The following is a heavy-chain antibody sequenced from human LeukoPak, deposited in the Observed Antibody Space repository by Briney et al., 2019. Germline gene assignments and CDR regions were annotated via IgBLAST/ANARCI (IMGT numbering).Heavy chain of an antibody. V-gene: IGHV3-66*02. CDR1: GFIVSRNY. CDR3: ARSWDARLNFDY. CDR2: IHSGGST. D-gene: IGHD1-26*01. J-gene: IGHJ4*02. Sequence: GGSLRLSXAASGFIVSRNYMNWVRQAPGKGLEWVAVIHSGGSTYYADSVKGRFTISRDNSKNTVDLQMNDLRDEDTAVYYCARSWDARLNFDYWGQGTLVTVSP.